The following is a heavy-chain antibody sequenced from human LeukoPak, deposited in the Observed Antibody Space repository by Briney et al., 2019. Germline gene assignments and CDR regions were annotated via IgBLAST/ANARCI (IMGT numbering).Heavy chain of an antibody. V-gene: IGHV3-74*01. D-gene: IGHD3-10*01. Sequence: GGSLRLSCAASGFTFSSHWRHWVRQAPGKGRGWVSRIISDGSTTIYAGSAKGRCTISRDNAQNTLYLQMNSLRAEDTAVYYCARGHVPGSDRHWDYWGQGILVTVSS. CDR3: ARGHVPGSDRHWDY. J-gene: IGHJ4*02. CDR1: GFTFSSHW. CDR2: IISDGSTT.